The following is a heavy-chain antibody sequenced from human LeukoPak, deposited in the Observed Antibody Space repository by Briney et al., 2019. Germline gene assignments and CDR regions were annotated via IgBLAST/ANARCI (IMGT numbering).Heavy chain of an antibody. CDR1: GGSISSSSYY. J-gene: IGHJ6*02. D-gene: IGHD2-15*01. CDR2: IYYSGST. Sequence: SETLSLTCTVSGGSISSSSYYWSWIRQPPGKGLEWIGYIYYSGSTNYNPSLKSRVTISVDTSKNQFSLKLSSVTAADTAVYYCARASPCGGSCYYYGMDVWGQGTTVTVSS. V-gene: IGHV4-61*01. CDR3: ARASPCGGSCYYYGMDV.